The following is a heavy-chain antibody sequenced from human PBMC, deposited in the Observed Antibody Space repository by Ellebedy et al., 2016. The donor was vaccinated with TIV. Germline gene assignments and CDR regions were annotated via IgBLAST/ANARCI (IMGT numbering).Heavy chain of an antibody. V-gene: IGHV1-2*04. CDR2: INPNSSGT. D-gene: IGHD4-17*01. Sequence: AASVKVSCKASGYTFTAYYTHWVRQAPGQGLEWMGWINPNSSGTNYAQKFQGLVTMTRDTSISTAYMELSRLRSDDTAVYYCARDGAVTTVFDYWGQGTLVTVSS. CDR1: GYTFTAYY. J-gene: IGHJ4*02. CDR3: ARDGAVTTVFDY.